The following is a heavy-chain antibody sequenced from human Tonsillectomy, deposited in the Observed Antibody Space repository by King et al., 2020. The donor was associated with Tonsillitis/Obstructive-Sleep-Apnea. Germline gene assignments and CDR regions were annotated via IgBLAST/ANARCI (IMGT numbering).Heavy chain of an antibody. J-gene: IGHJ4*02. CDR3: ASVLLQTGLRPFDS. D-gene: IGHD3-10*01. CDR2: IKRDGSEK. V-gene: IGHV3-7*01. CDR1: GFTFSNYW. Sequence: VQLVESGGGLAQPGGSLRLSCAASGFTFSNYWMNWVRQAPGKGPEWVANIKRDGSEKKYVDFVKGRFTISRDNAKNPLLLQMNSLRAEDTAVYYCASVLLQTGLRPFDSWGRGPLVTVSS.